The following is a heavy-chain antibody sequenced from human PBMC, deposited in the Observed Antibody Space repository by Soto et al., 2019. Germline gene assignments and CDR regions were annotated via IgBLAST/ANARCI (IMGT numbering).Heavy chain of an antibody. CDR2: MYYSGNI. Sequence: PSETLSLTCIVSGGSMSSSSYYWGWIRQPPGKGLEWIGTMYYSGNIYYNPSLKSRVTISTDTSKNQFSLKLSSVTAADTAVYYCARQGDKGRAFDIWGQGTMVTVSS. V-gene: IGHV4-39*01. CDR3: ARQGDKGRAFDI. CDR1: GGSMSSSSYY. J-gene: IGHJ3*02. D-gene: IGHD1-26*01.